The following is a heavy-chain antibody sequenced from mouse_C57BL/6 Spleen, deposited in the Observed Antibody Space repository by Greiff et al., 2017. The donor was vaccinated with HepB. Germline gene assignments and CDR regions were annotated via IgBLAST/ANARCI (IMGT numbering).Heavy chain of an antibody. V-gene: IGHV5-16*01. Sequence: EVMLVESEGGLVQPGSSMKLSCTASGFTFSDYYMAWVRQVPEKGLEWVANINYDGSSTYYLDSLKSRFIISRDNAKNILYLQMSSLKSEDTATYYCARGSWEYFDYWGQGTTLTVSS. J-gene: IGHJ2*01. D-gene: IGHD4-1*01. CDR2: INYDGSST. CDR3: ARGSWEYFDY. CDR1: GFTFSDYY.